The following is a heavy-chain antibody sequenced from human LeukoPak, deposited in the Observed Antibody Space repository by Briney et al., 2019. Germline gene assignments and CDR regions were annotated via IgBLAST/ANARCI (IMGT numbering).Heavy chain of an antibody. CDR2: IYYSGST. Sequence: SETLSLTCTVSGGSISSSSYYWGWIRQPPGKGLEWIGSIYYSGSTYYNPSLKSRVTISVDTSKNQFSLKLSPVTAADTAVYYCARRLRTIAAAGKGHFDYWGQGTLVTVSS. D-gene: IGHD6-13*01. J-gene: IGHJ4*02. CDR1: GGSISSSSYY. CDR3: ARRLRTIAAAGKGHFDY. V-gene: IGHV4-39*01.